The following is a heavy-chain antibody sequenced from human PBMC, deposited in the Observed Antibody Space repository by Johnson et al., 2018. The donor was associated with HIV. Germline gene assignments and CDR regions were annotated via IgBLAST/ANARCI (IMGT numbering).Heavy chain of an antibody. V-gene: IGHV3-30*19. J-gene: IGHJ3*02. CDR1: GFTFSGYG. D-gene: IGHD3-22*01. CDR3: VRGRISTGVVDLRGGGFDI. CDR2: ISFDGSNE. Sequence: QVQLVESGGGVVQPGWSLRLSCAVSGFTFSGYGMHWVRQTPGKGLEWVAFISFDGSNEYYADSVKGRFTISRDNSKNTLHLQMNSLRTEDTAVYYWVRGRISTGVVDLRGGGFDIWGQGTLVTVSS.